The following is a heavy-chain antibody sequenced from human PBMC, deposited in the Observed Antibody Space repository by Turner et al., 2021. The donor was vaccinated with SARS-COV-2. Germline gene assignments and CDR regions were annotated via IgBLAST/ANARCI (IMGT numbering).Heavy chain of an antibody. Sequence: QLQLQESGPGLVKPSETLSLTCTVSGGSITSNTYYWGWIRQPPGKGLDWIGSIFSSGSTYYNPSLKSRVTISVDTSKNQFSLKLTSVTAADTAVYYCARSYHTYYFDYWGQGTLGTVSS. CDR2: IFSSGST. CDR1: GGSITSNTYY. D-gene: IGHD2-2*01. CDR3: ARSYHTYYFDY. V-gene: IGHV4-39*01. J-gene: IGHJ4*02.